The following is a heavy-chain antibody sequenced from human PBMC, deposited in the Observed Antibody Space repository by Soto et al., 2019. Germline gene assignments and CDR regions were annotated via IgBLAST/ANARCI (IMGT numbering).Heavy chain of an antibody. CDR2: IYYSGST. J-gene: IGHJ6*02. CDR1: GGSISSGGYY. V-gene: IGHV4-31*03. Sequence: PSETLSLTCTVCGGSISSGGYYWSWIRQHPGKGLEWIGYIYYSGSTYYNPSLKSRVTISVDTSKNQFSLKLSSVTAADTAVYYWPRFSLVLLFLEWFGYYGMDVWGQRTTVAVSS. CDR3: PRFSLVLLFLEWFGYYGMDV. D-gene: IGHD3-3*01.